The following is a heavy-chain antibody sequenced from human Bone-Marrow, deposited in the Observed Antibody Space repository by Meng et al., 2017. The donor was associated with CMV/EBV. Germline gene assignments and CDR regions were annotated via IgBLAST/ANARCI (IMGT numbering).Heavy chain of an antibody. CDR3: ARDRKQLVPDFYY. V-gene: IGHV1-2*02. D-gene: IGHD6-6*01. CDR1: GYTFTGYY. CDR2: INPSSGGT. Sequence: ASVKVSCKASGYTFTGYYMHWVRQAPGQGLEWMGWINPSSGGTNYAQKLQGRVTMTTDTSTSTAYMQLRSLRSDDTAVYYCARDRKQLVPDFYYWGQGTLVTVSS. J-gene: IGHJ4*02.